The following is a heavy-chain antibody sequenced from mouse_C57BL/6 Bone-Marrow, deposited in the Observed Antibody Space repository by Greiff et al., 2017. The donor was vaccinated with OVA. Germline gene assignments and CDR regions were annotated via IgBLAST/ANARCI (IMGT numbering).Heavy chain of an antibody. CDR3: ARSDYYGSSYDFDY. J-gene: IGHJ2*01. CDR1: GYTFTSYW. D-gene: IGHD1-1*01. CDR2: IDPSDSYT. Sequence: QVQLKQPGAELVMPGASVKLSCKASGYTFTSYWMHWVKQRPGQGLEWIGEIDPSDSYTNYNQKFKGKSTLTVDKYSSTAYMQLSSLTSEDAAVYYCARSDYYGSSYDFDYWGQGTTLTVSS. V-gene: IGHV1-69*01.